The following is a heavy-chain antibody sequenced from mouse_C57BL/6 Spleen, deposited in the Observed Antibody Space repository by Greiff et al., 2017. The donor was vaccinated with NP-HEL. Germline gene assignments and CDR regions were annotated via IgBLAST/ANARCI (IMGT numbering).Heavy chain of an antibody. Sequence: VQLQQPGAELVKPGASVKMSCKASGYTFTSYWITWVKQRPGQGLEWIGDIYPGSGSTNYNEKFKSKATLTVDTSSSTAYMQLSSLTSEDSAVYYCARSGDYGSTYYAMDYWGQGTSVTVSS. CDR1: GYTFTSYW. CDR2: IYPGSGST. CDR3: ARSGDYGSTYYAMDY. V-gene: IGHV1-55*01. D-gene: IGHD1-1*01. J-gene: IGHJ4*01.